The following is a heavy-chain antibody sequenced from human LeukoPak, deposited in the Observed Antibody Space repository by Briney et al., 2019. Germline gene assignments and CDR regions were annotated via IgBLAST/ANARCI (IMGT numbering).Heavy chain of an antibody. CDR3: ARELQYDAFDI. J-gene: IGHJ3*02. V-gene: IGHV4-30-2*01. D-gene: IGHD4-11*01. Sequence: SETLSLTCAVSGGSISSGGYSWSWIRQPPGKGLEWIGYIYDSGSTYYNPSLKSRVTISVDRSKNQFSLKLSSVTAADTAVYHCARELQYDAFDIWGQGTMVTVSS. CDR2: IYDSGST. CDR1: GGSISSGGYS.